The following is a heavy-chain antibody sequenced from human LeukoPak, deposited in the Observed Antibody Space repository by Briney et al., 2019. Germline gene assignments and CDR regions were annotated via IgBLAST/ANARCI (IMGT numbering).Heavy chain of an antibody. CDR2: ISGSGGST. Sequence: GGSLRLSCAASGFTFSSYAMSWVRQAPGKGLEWVSAISGSGGSTYYADSVKGRFTISRDNSKNTLYLQMNSLRAEDTAVYYCAEARGRADGKFDYWGQGTLVTVSS. CDR1: GFTFSSYA. J-gene: IGHJ4*02. CDR3: AEARGRADGKFDY. D-gene: IGHD1-14*01. V-gene: IGHV3-23*01.